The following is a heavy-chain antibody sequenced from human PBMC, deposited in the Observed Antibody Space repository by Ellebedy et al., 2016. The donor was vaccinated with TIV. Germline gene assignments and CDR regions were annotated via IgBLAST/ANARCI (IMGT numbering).Heavy chain of an antibody. CDR1: GGSISSYY. D-gene: IGHD3-9*01. Sequence: SETLSLTXTVSGGSISSYYWSWIRQPAGKGLEWIGRIYTSGSTNYNPSLKSRVTMSVDTSKNQFSLKLSSVTAADTAVYYCARVPLRYFDWGYGMDVWGQGTTVTVSS. CDR3: ARVPLRYFDWGYGMDV. J-gene: IGHJ6*02. V-gene: IGHV4-4*07. CDR2: IYTSGST.